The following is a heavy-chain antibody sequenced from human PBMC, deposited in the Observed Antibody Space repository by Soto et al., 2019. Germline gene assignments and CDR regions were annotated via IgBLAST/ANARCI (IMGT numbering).Heavy chain of an antibody. Sequence: EVQLVESGGGLVQPGGSLRLSCAASGFTFSSYAMHWVRQAPGKGLEYVSAISSNGGSTYYANSVKGRFTISRDNSKNTLYLQMGSLRAEDMAVYYCARDVLGGRYSMDAWGQGTTVTVSS. CDR2: ISSNGGST. CDR1: GFTFSSYA. J-gene: IGHJ6*03. D-gene: IGHD1-26*01. V-gene: IGHV3-64*01. CDR3: ARDVLGGRYSMDA.